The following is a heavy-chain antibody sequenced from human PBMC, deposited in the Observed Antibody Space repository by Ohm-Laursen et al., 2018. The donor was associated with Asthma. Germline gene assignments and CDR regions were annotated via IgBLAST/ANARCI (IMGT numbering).Heavy chain of an antibody. V-gene: IGHV3-7*05. Sequence: SLRLSCAASGFPFNTSWMTWVRQVPGKGLEWVANIKPYGTENAYLDSVRGRFTISKDNAKNSLFLQMNSLRGEDTALYYCARDSGWNALDYWGQGTLVSVSS. CDR1: GFPFNTSW. CDR2: IKPYGTEN. D-gene: IGHD1-1*01. CDR3: ARDSGWNALDY. J-gene: IGHJ4*02.